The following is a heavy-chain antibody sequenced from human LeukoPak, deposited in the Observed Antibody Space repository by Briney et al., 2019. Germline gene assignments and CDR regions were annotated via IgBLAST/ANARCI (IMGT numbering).Heavy chain of an antibody. CDR1: GYTFTSYG. D-gene: IGHD3-22*01. J-gene: IGHJ5*02. V-gene: IGHV1-69*13. CDR3: ARDSSYDSSGYFTSYNWFDP. CDR2: IIPIFGTV. Sequence: VASVKVSCKASGYTFTSYGISWVRQAPGQGLEWMGGIIPIFGTVNCAQKFQGRVTITADESTSTAYMELSSLRSEDTAVYYCARDSSYDSSGYFTSYNWFDPWGQGTLVTVSS.